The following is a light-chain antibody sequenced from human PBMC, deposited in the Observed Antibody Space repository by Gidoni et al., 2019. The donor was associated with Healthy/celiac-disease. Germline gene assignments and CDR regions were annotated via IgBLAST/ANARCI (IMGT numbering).Light chain of an antibody. CDR3: SSYAGSNKLV. Sequence: QSALTQPPSASGSPGQSVTISCTGTSSDVGGYNYVSWYQQHPGKAPKRIIYEVSKRPSGVPDRFSVSKSGNTASLTVSWLQAEDEADYYCSSYAGSNKLVFGGGTKLTVL. CDR2: EVS. V-gene: IGLV2-8*01. J-gene: IGLJ2*01. CDR1: SSDVGGYNY.